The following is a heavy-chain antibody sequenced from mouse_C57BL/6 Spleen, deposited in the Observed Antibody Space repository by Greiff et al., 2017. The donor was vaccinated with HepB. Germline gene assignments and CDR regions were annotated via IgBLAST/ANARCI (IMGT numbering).Heavy chain of an antibody. J-gene: IGHJ4*01. CDR1: GYAFSSSW. CDR2: IYPGDGDT. Sequence: VKLMESGPELVKPGASVKISCKASGYAFSSSWMNWVKQRPGKGLEWIGRIYPGDGDTNYNGKFKGKATLTADKSSSTAYMQLSSLTSEDSAVYFCAPTVVAKGYAMDYWGQGTSVTVSS. CDR3: APTVVAKGYAMDY. D-gene: IGHD1-1*01. V-gene: IGHV1-82*01.